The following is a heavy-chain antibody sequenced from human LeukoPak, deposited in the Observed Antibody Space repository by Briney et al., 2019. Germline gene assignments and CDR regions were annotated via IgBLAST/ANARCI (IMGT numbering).Heavy chain of an antibody. J-gene: IGHJ4*02. CDR3: ARDRRATPMYFFDF. V-gene: IGHV3-23*01. D-gene: IGHD2-15*01. Sequence: GGSLRLSCAASRFSFSDYTMSWVRHLPGKGLEWVSGIRHSGVDSSYADSVKGRFTISRDNSKNMLYLQMNSLRDDDTGVYYCARDRRATPMYFFDFWGQGTPVTVSS. CDR2: IRHSGVDS. CDR1: RFSFSDYT.